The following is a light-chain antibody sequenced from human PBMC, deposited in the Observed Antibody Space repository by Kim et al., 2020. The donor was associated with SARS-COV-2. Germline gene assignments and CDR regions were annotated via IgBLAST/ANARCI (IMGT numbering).Light chain of an antibody. CDR3: QAWDSSTYV. V-gene: IGLV3-1*01. CDR2: QDS. J-gene: IGLJ1*01. CDR1: KLGDKY. Sequence: SYELTQPPSVSVSPGQTASITCCGDKLGDKYACWYQQKPGQSPVLVIYQDSKRPSGIPERFSGSNSGNTATLTISGTQAMDEADYYCQAWDSSTYVFGAGTQVTVL.